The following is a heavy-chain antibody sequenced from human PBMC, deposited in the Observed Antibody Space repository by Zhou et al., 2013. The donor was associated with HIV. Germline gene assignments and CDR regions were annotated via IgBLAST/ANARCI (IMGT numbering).Heavy chain of an antibody. CDR2: IIPILGTA. CDR1: GGTFNT. D-gene: IGHD2-2*01. J-gene: IGHJ6*03. Sequence: QVQPVQSGAEVRKPGSSVKVSCQASGGTFNTISWVRQAPGQGFEWMGGIIPILGTANYAQKFQGRVTITTDESTNTAYMELSSLRSEDTAVYYCARIPTTDYYFYYMDVWGKGTTVTVSS. CDR3: ARIPTTDYYFYYMDV. V-gene: IGHV1-69*16.